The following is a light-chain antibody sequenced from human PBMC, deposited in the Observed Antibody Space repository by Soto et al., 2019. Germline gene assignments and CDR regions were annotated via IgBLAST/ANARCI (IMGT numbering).Light chain of an antibody. Sequence: QSALTQPASVSGSPGQSITISCTGTSSDVGDYYFVSWYQHYPGKAPKLIIYDVCNLPSGVSIRFSGSKSGNTASLTIFGLQAADEADDYCCSHPFTSTPLVFGAGTKVTVL. CDR1: SSDVGDYYF. CDR3: CSHPFTSTPLV. CDR2: DVC. V-gene: IGLV2-14*03. J-gene: IGLJ2*01.